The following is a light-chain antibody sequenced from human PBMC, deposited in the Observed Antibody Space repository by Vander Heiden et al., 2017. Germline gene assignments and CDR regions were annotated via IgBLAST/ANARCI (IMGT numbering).Light chain of an antibody. V-gene: IGLV3-19*01. CDR2: GRN. CDR1: SLRNYY. J-gene: IGLJ1*01. Sequence: SSELTQDPAVSVALGQTVKITCQGDSLRNYYANWYQQKPGQAPVLVMYGRNNRPSGIPDRFSGSGSGNTASLTITGAQSEDEADYYCNSRDSSGNHFVFGGGTKVTVL. CDR3: NSRDSSGNHFV.